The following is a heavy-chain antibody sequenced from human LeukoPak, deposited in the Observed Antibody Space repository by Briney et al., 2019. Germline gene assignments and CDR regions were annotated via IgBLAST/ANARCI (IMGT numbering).Heavy chain of an antibody. Sequence: PGGSLRLSCAAGGFSFSSYSMNWVRQAPGKRLEWIAYISSYTITYYADFVKGRFTISRDNAKKSLDLQMNSLRAEDTAVYYCARRAGAYSHPYDYWGQGTLVTVSS. V-gene: IGHV3-48*01. CDR3: ARRAGAYSHPYDY. D-gene: IGHD4/OR15-4a*01. J-gene: IGHJ4*02. CDR1: GFSFSSYS. CDR2: ISSYTIT.